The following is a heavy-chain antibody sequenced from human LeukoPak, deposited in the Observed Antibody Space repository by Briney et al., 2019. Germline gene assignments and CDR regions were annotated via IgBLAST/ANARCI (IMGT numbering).Heavy chain of an antibody. V-gene: IGHV4-59*13. Sequence: PSETLSLTCTVSRGSITTYYWSWIRQTTGKGLEWMGNIYHSGSTTYNPSLKSRVTISVDTSKNQFSLRLTSVTAADTAVYYCAADRLQGGSGSYWFDPWGQGTQVTVSS. J-gene: IGHJ5*02. D-gene: IGHD3-10*01. CDR2: IYHSGST. CDR1: RGSITTYY. CDR3: AADRLQGGSGSYWFDP.